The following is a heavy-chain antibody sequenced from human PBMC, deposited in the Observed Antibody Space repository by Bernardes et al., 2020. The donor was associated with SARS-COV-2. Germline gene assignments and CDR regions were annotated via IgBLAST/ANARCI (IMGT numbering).Heavy chain of an antibody. CDR3: ASRHFSGPSLNYYYGMDV. CDR2: ISGSGSST. J-gene: IGHJ6*02. D-gene: IGHD3-10*01. Sequence: GGSLRLSCAGSGFTFRSYAMSWVRQAPGKGLEWVSSISGSGSSTYYADSVKGRFTISRDNSKNTLYLQMNSLRAEDTAVYYCASRHFSGPSLNYYYGMDVWGQGTTVTVSS. V-gene: IGHV3-23*01. CDR1: GFTFRSYA.